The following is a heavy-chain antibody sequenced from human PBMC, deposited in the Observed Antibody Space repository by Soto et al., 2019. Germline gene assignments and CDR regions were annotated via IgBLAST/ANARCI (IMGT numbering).Heavy chain of an antibody. Sequence: QVQLQESGPGLVKPSQTLSLTCTVSGGSISSGGYYWSWIRQHPGKGLEWIGYIYYSGSTYYNPFLRCLVTISLDTSKLQCSLKLSSGTAADTAVYYCARVFGFGGMDGWGQGTTVTVSS. V-gene: IGHV4-31*01. CDR3: ARVFGFGGMDG. CDR2: IYYSGST. D-gene: IGHD3-10*01. J-gene: IGHJ6*02. CDR1: GGSISSGGYY.